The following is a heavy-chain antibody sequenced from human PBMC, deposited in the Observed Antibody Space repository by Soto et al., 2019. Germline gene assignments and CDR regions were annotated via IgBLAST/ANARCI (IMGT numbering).Heavy chain of an antibody. CDR2: IGGTDGDSDGVP. CDR1: GFILNNYA. Sequence: VQLLESGGDLVQPGGSLRLSCVASGFILNNYAMSWVRQAPGKGLEWVSTIGGTDGDSDGVPWYEDSVKGGFTISRDSSANILLLHMANLRAEDSALYYCVKRGRNWGAFDFWGQGTTVVVSS. J-gene: IGHJ3*01. V-gene: IGHV3-23*01. CDR3: VKRGRNWGAFDF. D-gene: IGHD7-27*01.